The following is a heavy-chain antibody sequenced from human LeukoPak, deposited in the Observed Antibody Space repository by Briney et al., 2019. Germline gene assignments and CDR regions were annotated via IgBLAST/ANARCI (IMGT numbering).Heavy chain of an antibody. CDR3: ARGRSLGNWVDP. V-gene: IGHV4-59*12. J-gene: IGHJ5*02. D-gene: IGHD3-16*02. CDR2: ISDRGST. Sequence: SETLSLTCTVSGGSISGYYWSWIRQSPGKGLEWIAYISDRGSTKYNLSLKSRVTISVDTSKNQFSLKLSSVTAADTAVYYCARGRSLGNWVDPWGQGTLVTVSS. CDR1: GGSISGYY.